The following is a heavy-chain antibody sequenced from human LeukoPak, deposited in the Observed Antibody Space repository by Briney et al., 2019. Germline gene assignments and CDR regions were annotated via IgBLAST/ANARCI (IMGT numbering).Heavy chain of an antibody. Sequence: ASVKVSCKATSRISWVRQAPGQGLEWMGWIGTYGGDAYYAQKFQGRITVTTDTSTSTVYMELRNLRSDDTAVYYCARDLWNFYDDSGYNRDFDSWGQGTLVTVSS. V-gene: IGHV1-18*01. J-gene: IGHJ5*01. CDR1: TSR. CDR2: IGTYGGDA. D-gene: IGHD3-22*01. CDR3: ARDLWNFYDDSGYNRDFDS.